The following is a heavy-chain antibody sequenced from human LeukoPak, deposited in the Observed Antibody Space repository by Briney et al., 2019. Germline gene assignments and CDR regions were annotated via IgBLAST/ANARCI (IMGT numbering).Heavy chain of an antibody. D-gene: IGHD3-9*01. Sequence: GGSLRLSCTASGFTLGGHDMHWVRQTTGDGLEWVAAVSAGHHAFYAGSVKGRFTISRDDSKDTLYLQMNSLKNEDTGIYYCAYLRPNDYYYYYMDVWGKGTTVTVAS. J-gene: IGHJ6*03. CDR3: AYLRPNDYYYYYMDV. CDR2: VSAGHHA. V-gene: IGHV3-13*01. CDR1: GFTLGGHD.